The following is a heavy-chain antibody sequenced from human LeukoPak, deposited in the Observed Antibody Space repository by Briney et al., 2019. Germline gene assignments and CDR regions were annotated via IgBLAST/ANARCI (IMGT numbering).Heavy chain of an antibody. D-gene: IGHD7-27*01. CDR3: ARRHWGPIDY. Sequence: SETLSLTCTVSGGSISSYYWSWIRQPPGKGLEWIGYIYYSGSTNYNPSLKSRVTISVDTSKNQFSLKLSSVTAADTAVYYCARRHWGPIDYWGQGTLVIVSP. J-gene: IGHJ4*02. V-gene: IGHV4-59*08. CDR1: GGSISSYY. CDR2: IYYSGST.